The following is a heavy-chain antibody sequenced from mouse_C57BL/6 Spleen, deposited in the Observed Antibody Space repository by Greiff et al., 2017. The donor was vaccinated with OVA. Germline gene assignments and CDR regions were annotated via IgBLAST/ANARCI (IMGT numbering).Heavy chain of an antibody. J-gene: IGHJ3*01. V-gene: IGHV3-6*01. D-gene: IGHD1-1*01. CDR3: ARSIYDGSSSAWFAY. CDR1: GYSITSGYY. Sequence: EVKLLESGPGLVKPSQSLSLTCSVTGYSITSGYYWNWIRQFPGNKLEWMGYISYDGSNNHNPSLKNRISNTRDTSKNQFFLKLNSVTTEDTATYYCARSIYDGSSSAWFAYWGQGTLVTVSA. CDR2: ISYDGSN.